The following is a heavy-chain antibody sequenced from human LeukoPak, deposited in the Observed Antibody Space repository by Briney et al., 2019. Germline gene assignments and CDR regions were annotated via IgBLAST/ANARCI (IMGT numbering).Heavy chain of an antibody. J-gene: IGHJ6*02. D-gene: IGHD3-22*01. V-gene: IGHV1-69*13. CDR3: ARPYDSSGYTYGMDV. CDR2: IVPIFGTA. CDR1: GYTFTSYA. Sequence: ASVKVSCKASGYTFTSYAISWVRQAPGQGLEWMGGIVPIFGTANYAQKFQGRVTITADESTSTAYMELSSLRSEDTAVYYCARPYDSSGYTYGMDVWGQGTTVTVSS.